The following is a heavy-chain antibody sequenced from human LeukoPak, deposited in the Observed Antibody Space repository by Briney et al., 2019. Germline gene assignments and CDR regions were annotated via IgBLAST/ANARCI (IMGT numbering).Heavy chain of an antibody. D-gene: IGHD5-24*01. J-gene: IGHJ4*02. CDR1: GFTFSSYW. V-gene: IGHV3-7*01. CDR3: TSANYGPAY. Sequence: GGSLRLSCAASGFTFSSYWMSWVRQAPGKGLEWVANIKQDGSGKYYVDSVKGRFTISKDNAKNSLYLQMNSLRAEDTAVYYCTSANYGPAYWGQGTLVTVSS. CDR2: IKQDGSGK.